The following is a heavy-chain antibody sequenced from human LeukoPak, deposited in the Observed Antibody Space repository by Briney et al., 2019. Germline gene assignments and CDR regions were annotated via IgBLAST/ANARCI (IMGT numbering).Heavy chain of an antibody. CDR1: GFTVSSNY. V-gene: IGHV3-66*01. CDR2: IYSGGST. Sequence: GGSLRLSCAASGFTVSSNYMSWVRQAPGKGLEWVSVIYSGGSTYYADSVKGRFTISRDNSKNTLYLQMNSLRAEDTAVYYCARKWLRFGTFDYWGQGTLVTVSS. J-gene: IGHJ4*02. D-gene: IGHD5-12*01. CDR3: ARKWLRFGTFDY.